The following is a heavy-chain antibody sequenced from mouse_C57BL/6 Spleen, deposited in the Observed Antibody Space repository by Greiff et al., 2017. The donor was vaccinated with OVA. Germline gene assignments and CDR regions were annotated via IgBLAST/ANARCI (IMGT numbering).Heavy chain of an antibody. CDR3: ARSGMIYYYGSSYYFDY. Sequence: QVQLQQSGAKLMKPGASVKLSCKATGYTFTGYWIEWVKQRPGHGLEWIGEILPGSGSTNYNEKFKGKATFTADTSSNTAYMQLSSLTTEDSAIYYCARSGMIYYYGSSYYFDYWGQGTTLTVSS. CDR1: GYTFTGYW. CDR2: ILPGSGST. V-gene: IGHV1-9*01. D-gene: IGHD1-1*01. J-gene: IGHJ2*01.